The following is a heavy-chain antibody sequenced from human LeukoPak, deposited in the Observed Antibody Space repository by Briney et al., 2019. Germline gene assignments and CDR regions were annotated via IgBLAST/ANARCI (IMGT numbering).Heavy chain of an antibody. J-gene: IGHJ3*02. CDR1: GGTFSSYA. D-gene: IGHD3-9*01. CDR3: ARRLASHAFDI. CDR2: VIPIFGTA. Sequence: SVKVSCKASGGTFSSYAISWVRQAPGQGLEWMGGVIPIFGTANYTQKFQGRVTITTDESTSTAYMELSSLRSEDTAVYYCARRLASHAFDIWGQGTMVTVSS. V-gene: IGHV1-69*05.